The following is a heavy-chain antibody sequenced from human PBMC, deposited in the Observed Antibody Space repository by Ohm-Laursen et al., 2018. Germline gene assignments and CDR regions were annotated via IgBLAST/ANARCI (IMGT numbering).Heavy chain of an antibody. CDR3: ARGPSGTATIG. CDR1: GFTFSTYR. V-gene: IGHV3-66*01. CDR2: IYSGGST. Sequence: SLRLSCTASGFTFSTYRMNWVRQAPGKGLEWVSFIYSGGSTYYADSVKGRFTISRDNSKNTLYLQMNSLRAEDTAVYYCARGPSGTATIGRGQGTLVTVSS. D-gene: IGHD5-24*01. J-gene: IGHJ4*02.